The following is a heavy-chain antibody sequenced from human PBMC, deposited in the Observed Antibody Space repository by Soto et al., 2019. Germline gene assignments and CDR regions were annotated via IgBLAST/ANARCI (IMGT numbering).Heavy chain of an antibody. J-gene: IGHJ3*02. CDR3: ARDREYHDFWSGSRSSPDAFDI. CDR2: IIPILGIA. V-gene: IGHV1-69*04. Sequence: SVKVSCKASGGTFSSYTISWVRQAPGQGLEWMGRIIPILGIANYAQKFQGRVTITADKSTSTAYMELSSLRSEDTAVYYCARDREYHDFWSGSRSSPDAFDIWGQGTMVTVSS. CDR1: GGTFSSYT. D-gene: IGHD3-3*01.